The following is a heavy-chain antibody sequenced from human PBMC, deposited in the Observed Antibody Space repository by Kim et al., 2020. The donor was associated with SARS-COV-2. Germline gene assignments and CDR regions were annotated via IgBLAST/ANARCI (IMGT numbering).Heavy chain of an antibody. J-gene: IGHJ4*02. V-gene: IGHV1-69*13. CDR1: GGTFSSYA. Sequence: SVKVSCKASGGTFSSYAISWVRQAPGQGLEWMGGIIPIFGTANYAQKFQGRVTITADESTSTAYMELSSLRSEDTAVYYCARAYYYDTMGLLYFDYWGQGTLVTVSS. D-gene: IGHD3-22*01. CDR2: IIPIFGTA. CDR3: ARAYYYDTMGLLYFDY.